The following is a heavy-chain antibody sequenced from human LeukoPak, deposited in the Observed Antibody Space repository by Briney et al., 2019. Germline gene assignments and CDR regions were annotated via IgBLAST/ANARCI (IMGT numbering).Heavy chain of an antibody. CDR3: ARAAPNYGGNSWFDY. Sequence: GGSLRLSCAASGFTFSSYSMNWVRQAPGKGLEWVSSISTSSSYIYYADSVKSRFTISRDNAKNSLYLQMNSLRAEDTAVYYCARAAPNYGGNSWFDYWGQGTLVTVSS. CDR1: GFTFSSYS. CDR2: ISTSSSYI. J-gene: IGHJ4*02. D-gene: IGHD4-23*01. V-gene: IGHV3-21*01.